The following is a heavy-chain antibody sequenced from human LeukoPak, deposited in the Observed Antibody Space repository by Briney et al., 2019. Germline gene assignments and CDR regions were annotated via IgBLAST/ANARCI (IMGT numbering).Heavy chain of an antibody. D-gene: IGHD1-26*01. CDR1: GYTFTSYG. Sequence: ASVKVSCKASGYTFTSYGISWVRQAPGQGLEWMGWISAYNGNTNYAQKLQGRVTMTTDTSTSTDYMELRSLRSDDTAVYYRARAKKWELLRVDYWGEGTLVTVS. CDR3: ARAKKWELLRVDY. V-gene: IGHV1-18*01. J-gene: IGHJ4*02. CDR2: ISAYNGNT.